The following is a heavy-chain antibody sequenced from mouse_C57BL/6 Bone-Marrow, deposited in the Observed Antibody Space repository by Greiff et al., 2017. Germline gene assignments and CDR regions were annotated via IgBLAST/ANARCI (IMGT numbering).Heavy chain of an antibody. CDR3: ARDRDYGSWFAY. V-gene: IGHV1-69*01. D-gene: IGHD1-1*01. CDR1: GYTFTSYW. Sequence: QVQLQQSGAELVMPGASVKLSCKASGYTFTSYWMHWVKQRPGQGLEWIGEIDPSDSYTNYNQKFKGKSTLTVDKSSSTAYMQLSSLTSEDSAVYDCARDRDYGSWFAYWGQGTRVTVSA. J-gene: IGHJ3*01. CDR2: IDPSDSYT.